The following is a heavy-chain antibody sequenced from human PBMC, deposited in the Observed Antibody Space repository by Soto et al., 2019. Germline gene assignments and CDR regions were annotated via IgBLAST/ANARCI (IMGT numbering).Heavy chain of an antibody. D-gene: IGHD6-13*01. Sequence: GGSLRLSCSAAGFTFDDYTMHWVRQAPGKGLEWVSLISWDGGSTYYADSVKGRFTISRDNSKNSLYLQMNSLRTEDTALYYCAKDQGSSSWYDYWGQGTLVTVSS. CDR1: GFTFDDYT. CDR2: ISWDGGST. CDR3: AKDQGSSSWYDY. J-gene: IGHJ4*02. V-gene: IGHV3-43*01.